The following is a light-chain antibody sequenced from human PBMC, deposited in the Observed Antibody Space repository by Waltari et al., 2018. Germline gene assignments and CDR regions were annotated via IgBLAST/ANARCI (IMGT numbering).Light chain of an antibody. J-gene: IGLJ1*01. CDR3: GSYTSSTTLA. V-gene: IGLV2-14*03. CDR2: DVS. CDR1: SSDVGCYDY. Sequence: QSALTQPASVSGSPGQSITISCTGTSSDVGCYDYVSWYQQHPGKAPKLILYDVSNRPLEVSHRFSGSKSGNTASLTISGLQADDEAEYYCGSYTSSTTLAFGTGTKVTVL.